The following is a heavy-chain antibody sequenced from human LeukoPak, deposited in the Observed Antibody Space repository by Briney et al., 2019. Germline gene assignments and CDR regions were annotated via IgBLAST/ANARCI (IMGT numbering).Heavy chain of an antibody. CDR2: IYYSGST. CDR3: ASGIYPHYYYCMDV. J-gene: IGHJ6*03. Sequence: PSETLSLTCTVSGGSISSYYWSWIRQPPGKGLEWIGYIYYSGSTNYNPSLKSRVTISVDTSKNQVSLHLSSVTAADTAIYYCASGIYPHYYYCMDVWGKGTTVTVSS. D-gene: IGHD1-26*01. V-gene: IGHV4-59*12. CDR1: GGSISSYY.